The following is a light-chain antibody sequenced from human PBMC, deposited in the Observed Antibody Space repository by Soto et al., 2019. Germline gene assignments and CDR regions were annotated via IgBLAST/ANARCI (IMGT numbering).Light chain of an antibody. V-gene: IGLV2-14*01. J-gene: IGLJ3*02. Sequence: QSALTQPASVSGSPGQSITISCTGTSSDIGGYNYVSWYQQHPGKAPKLMIYDVSNRPSGVSNRFSGSKSGNTASLTISGLQAEDGADYYCSSYTTSSLVLGGGTKLTVL. CDR1: SSDIGGYNY. CDR3: SSYTTSSLV. CDR2: DVS.